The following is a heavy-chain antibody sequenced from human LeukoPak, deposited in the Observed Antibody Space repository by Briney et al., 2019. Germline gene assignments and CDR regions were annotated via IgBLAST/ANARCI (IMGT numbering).Heavy chain of an antibody. CDR3: AREGLGELTLDY. CDR1: GYTFTSYG. D-gene: IGHD3-16*01. J-gene: IGHJ4*02. Sequence: ASVKASCKASGYTFTSYGISWVRQAPGQGLGWMGWISTYNGDTNYAQKLQGRVTMTTDTSTNTAYMELRSLRSDDTAVYYCAREGLGELTLDYWGQGTLVTVSS. CDR2: ISTYNGDT. V-gene: IGHV1-18*01.